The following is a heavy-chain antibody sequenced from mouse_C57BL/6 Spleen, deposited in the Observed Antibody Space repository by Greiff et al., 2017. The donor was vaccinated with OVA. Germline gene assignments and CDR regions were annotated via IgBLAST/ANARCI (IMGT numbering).Heavy chain of an antibody. CDR2: IDPSDSYT. J-gene: IGHJ2*01. V-gene: IGHV1-50*01. Sequence: QVQLQQPGAELVKPGASVKLSCKASGYTFTSYWMQWVKQRPGQGLEWIGEIDPSDSYTNYNQKFKGKATLTVDTSSSTAYMQLSSLTSEDSAVYYCARNYYSNGDYWGQGTTLTVSS. CDR1: GYTFTSYW. D-gene: IGHD2-5*01. CDR3: ARNYYSNGDY.